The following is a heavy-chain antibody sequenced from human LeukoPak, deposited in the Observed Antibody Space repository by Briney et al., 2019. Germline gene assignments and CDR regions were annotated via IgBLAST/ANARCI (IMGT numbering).Heavy chain of an antibody. CDR1: GYSISSGYY. CDR3: ARDGRGYCSGGSCPTHYYYYYYMDV. CDR2: IHHSGST. J-gene: IGHJ6*03. V-gene: IGHV4-38-2*02. D-gene: IGHD2-15*01. Sequence: SETLSLTCAVSGYSISSGYYWGWIRQPPGKGLEWIGSIHHSGSTYYNPSLKSRVTISVDTSKNQFSLKLSSVTAADTAVYYCARDGRGYCSGGSCPTHYYYYYYMDVWGKGTTVTVSS.